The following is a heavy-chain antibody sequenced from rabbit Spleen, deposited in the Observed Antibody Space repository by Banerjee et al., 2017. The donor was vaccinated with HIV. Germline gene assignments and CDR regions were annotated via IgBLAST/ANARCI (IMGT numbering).Heavy chain of an antibody. J-gene: IGHJ4*01. D-gene: IGHD1-1*01. CDR1: GLDFSSSYW. CDR2: IPVSGSGSI. Sequence: QSLEESGGDLVKPGASLTLACTASGLDFSSSYWICWVRQAPGKGLEWIACIPVSGSGSIHYTTWAKGRFAISKTSSTTVTLQMTTLTAADTATYFCARDLTDVIGWNFGWWGPGTLVTVS. CDR3: ARDLTDVIGWNFGW. V-gene: IGHV1S40*01.